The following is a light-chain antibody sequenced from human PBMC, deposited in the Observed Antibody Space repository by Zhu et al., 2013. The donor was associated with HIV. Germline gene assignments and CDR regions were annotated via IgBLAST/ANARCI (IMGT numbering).Light chain of an antibody. Sequence: DIQLTQSPSFLSASVGDRVTITCRASQGIRSNLAWYQQKLGEAPKLLIYAASTLETGVPSRFSGSGSGTDFTLTISSLQPEDFAVYYCQQSGGYPLTFGPGTKLDVE. CDR1: QGIRSN. J-gene: IGKJ3*01. CDR3: QQSGGYPLT. V-gene: IGKV1-9*01. CDR2: AAS.